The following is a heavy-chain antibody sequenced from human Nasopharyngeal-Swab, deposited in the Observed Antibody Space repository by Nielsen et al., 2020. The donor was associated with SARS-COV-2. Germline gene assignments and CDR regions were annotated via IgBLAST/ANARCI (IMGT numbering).Heavy chain of an antibody. J-gene: IGHJ6*02. V-gene: IGHV3-48*03. D-gene: IGHD3-3*01. Sequence: GGSLRLSCAASGFTLSSYEMNWVRQAQGKGLEWVSYISSSGSTIYYADSVKGRFTISRDNAKNSLYLQMNSLRAEDTAVYYCARQPTYYDFWKTVTYYYGMDVWGQGTMVTVSS. CDR2: ISSSGSTI. CDR1: GFTLSSYE. CDR3: ARQPTYYDFWKTVTYYYGMDV.